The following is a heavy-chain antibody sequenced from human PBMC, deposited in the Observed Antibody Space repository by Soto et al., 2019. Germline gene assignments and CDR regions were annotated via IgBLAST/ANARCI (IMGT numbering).Heavy chain of an antibody. D-gene: IGHD2-15*01. Sequence: GASVKVSCKVSGYTLTELSMHWVRQAPGKGLEWMGGFDPEDGETIYAQKFQGRVTMTEDTSTDTAYMELSSLRSEDMAVYYCATARYCSGGSCYSDAFDIGGKGTMVTVSS. CDR3: ATARYCSGGSCYSDAFDI. CDR1: GYTLTELS. CDR2: FDPEDGET. J-gene: IGHJ3*02. V-gene: IGHV1-24*01.